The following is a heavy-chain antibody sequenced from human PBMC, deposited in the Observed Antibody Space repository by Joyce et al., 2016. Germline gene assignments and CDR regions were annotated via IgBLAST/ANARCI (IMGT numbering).Heavy chain of an antibody. CDR3: ARDNVPVIGGTVFDQ. Sequence: SSSGMHWVVVAPGKGVGVVVVEVVEGRLKLYEDAVKGRFTISRDNSKNTLSLLMERVRAEDTAVYYCARDNVPVIGGTVFDQWGQGTLVTVSS. CDR2: EVVEGRLK. CDR1: SSSG. V-gene: IGHV3-33*01. D-gene: IGHD1/OR15-1a*01. J-gene: IGHJ4*02.